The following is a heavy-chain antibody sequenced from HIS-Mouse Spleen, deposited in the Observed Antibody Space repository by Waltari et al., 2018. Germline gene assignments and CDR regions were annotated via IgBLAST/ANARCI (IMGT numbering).Heavy chain of an antibody. D-gene: IGHD1-26*01. Sequence: EVQLVESGGGLVQPGGSLRLSCAASGFTFSSYWMSWVRQAPGKGLEWVANLKQDGSEKYYVDSVKGRFTISRDNAKNALYLQMNSLRAEDTAVYYCARDSVGATEGDAFDIWGQGTMVTVSS. CDR1: GFTFSSYW. J-gene: IGHJ3*02. CDR2: LKQDGSEK. V-gene: IGHV3-7*01. CDR3: ARDSVGATEGDAFDI.